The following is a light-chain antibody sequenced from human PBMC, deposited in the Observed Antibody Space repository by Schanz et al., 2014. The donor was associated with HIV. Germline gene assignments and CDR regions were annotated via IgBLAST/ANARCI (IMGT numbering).Light chain of an antibody. Sequence: DVQMTQSPSSLSASVGDRVTITCRASQSISTFLNWYQQKPGKAPKLLIHAASSLQSGVPSRFSGSGSGTEFTLTITSLQPDDFATYYCQQYDNYSPTFGQGTKVEI. CDR3: QQYDNYSPT. CDR2: AAS. V-gene: IGKV1-5*01. CDR1: QSISTF. J-gene: IGKJ1*01.